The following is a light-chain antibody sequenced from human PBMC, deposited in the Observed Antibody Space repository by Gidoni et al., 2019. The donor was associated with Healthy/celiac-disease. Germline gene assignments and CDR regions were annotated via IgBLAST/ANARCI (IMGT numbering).Light chain of an antibody. CDR2: EVS. V-gene: IGLV2-23*02. CDR1: TSDVGSYNF. Sequence: SSLTQPASVSGSPGQSIPISCTGTTSDVGSYNFVSWYQQHPGKVPKLMIYEVSKRPSGVSNRFSGSKSGNTASLTISGLQAEDEADYYCCSYAGSSTLIFGGGTKLTVL. J-gene: IGLJ2*01. CDR3: CSYAGSSTLI.